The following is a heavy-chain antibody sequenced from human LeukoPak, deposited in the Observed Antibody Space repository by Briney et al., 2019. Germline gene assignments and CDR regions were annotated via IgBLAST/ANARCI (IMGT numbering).Heavy chain of an antibody. CDR1: DGSFSGYS. D-gene: IGHD1-1*01. Sequence: SETLFLTCAVYDGSFSGYSWSWIRKPPAKGLEWIGEISHSGDTNYSPSLATRVTFSLDTSKTQFSLKLKSVTAADTAVYYCARGGTGAMTTPAYPPFYYFYLDVWGVGTTVTVS. V-gene: IGHV4-34*01. CDR3: ARGGTGAMTTPAYPPFYYFYLDV. J-gene: IGHJ6*03. CDR2: ISHSGDT.